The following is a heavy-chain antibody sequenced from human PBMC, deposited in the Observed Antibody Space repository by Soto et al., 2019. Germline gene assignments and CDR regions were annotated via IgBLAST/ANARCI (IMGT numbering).Heavy chain of an antibody. J-gene: IGHJ3*02. CDR1: GFTFRNYA. V-gene: IGHV3-23*01. Sequence: EVQLLESGGGLVQPEGSLRLSCAASGFTFRNYAMSWVRQAPVKGPEWVSGISGSGGSTSYADSVKGRFTISRDNSKNTLDLQMYSLRVDDTAVYYCARKGTVAASHDALDIWGQGTMVTVSS. D-gene: IGHD2-15*01. CDR2: ISGSGGST. CDR3: ARKGTVAASHDALDI.